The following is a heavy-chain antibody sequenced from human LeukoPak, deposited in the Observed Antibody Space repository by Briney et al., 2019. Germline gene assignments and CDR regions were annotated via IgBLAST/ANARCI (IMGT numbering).Heavy chain of an antibody. V-gene: IGHV3-73*01. CDR1: GFTFSGSA. Sequence: GGSLRLSCAASGFTFSGSAMHWVRQASGKGLEWVGGIRSKANSYATAYAASVKGRFTISRDDSKNTAYLQMNSLKTEDTAVYYCTRLSRAAAGQTFDYWGQGTLVTVSS. J-gene: IGHJ4*02. CDR2: IRSKANSYAT. CDR3: TRLSRAAAGQTFDY. D-gene: IGHD6-13*01.